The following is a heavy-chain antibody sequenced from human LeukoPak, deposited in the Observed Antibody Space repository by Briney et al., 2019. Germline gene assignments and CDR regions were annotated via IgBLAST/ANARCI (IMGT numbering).Heavy chain of an antibody. CDR1: GFTFSSYG. CDR2: ISYDGSNK. V-gene: IGHV3-30*03. CDR3: ARKSAGSYYNGPDY. J-gene: IGHJ4*02. D-gene: IGHD3-10*01. Sequence: GGSLRLSCAASGFTFSSYGMHWVRQAPGKGLEWVAVISYDGSNKNCADSVKGRFTISRDNSKNTLYLQMNSLRAEDTAVYYCARKSAGSYYNGPDYWGQGTLVTVSS.